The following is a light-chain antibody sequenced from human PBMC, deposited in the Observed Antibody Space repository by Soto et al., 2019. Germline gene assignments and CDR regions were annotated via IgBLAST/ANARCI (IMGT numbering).Light chain of an antibody. CDR1: SSDVGGYNY. J-gene: IGLJ2*01. CDR2: EVS. V-gene: IGLV2-14*01. CDR3: SSYTSSSTLV. Sequence: QSALTQPASVSGSPGQSINISCNGTSSDVGGYNYVSWYQQHPGKAPKLMIYEVSNQPSGVSNRFSGSKSGNTASLTISGPQAEDEADYYCSSYTSSSTLVFGGGPKVTVL.